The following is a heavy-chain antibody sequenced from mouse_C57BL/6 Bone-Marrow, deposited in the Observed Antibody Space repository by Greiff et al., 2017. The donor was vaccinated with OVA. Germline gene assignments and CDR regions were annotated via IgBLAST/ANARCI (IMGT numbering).Heavy chain of an antibody. D-gene: IGHD3-2*02. J-gene: IGHJ4*01. CDR1: GFTFTDYY. V-gene: IGHV1-75*01. CDR2: IFPGSGST. Sequence: QVQLQQSGPELVQPGASVKISCTASGFTFTDYYIHWVKQRPGQGLEWIGWIFPGSGSTSYNAKFKGKATRTVDKSSSTAYMLRSSLTSEDSAVYFGARRGEQLRLYYAMDYWGQGTSVTVSS. CDR3: ARRGEQLRLYYAMDY.